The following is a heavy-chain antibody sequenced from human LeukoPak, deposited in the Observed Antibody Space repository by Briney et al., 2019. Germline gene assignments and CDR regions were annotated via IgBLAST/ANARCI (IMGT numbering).Heavy chain of an antibody. J-gene: IGHJ5*02. CDR2: ISAYNGNT. CDR1: GYTFTSYG. CDR3: ARPGSSGSFSVWFDP. D-gene: IGHD3-10*01. Sequence: VASVKVSCKASGYTFTSYGISWVRQAPGQGLEWMGWISAYNGNTNYAQKLQGRVTMTTDTSTSTAYMELRSLRSDDTAVYYCARPGSSGSFSVWFDPWGQGTLVTVSS. V-gene: IGHV1-18*01.